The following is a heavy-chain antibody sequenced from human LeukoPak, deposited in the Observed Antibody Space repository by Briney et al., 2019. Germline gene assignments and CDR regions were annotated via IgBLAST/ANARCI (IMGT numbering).Heavy chain of an antibody. Sequence: SETLSLTCTVSGGSISSYYWSWIRQPPGKGLEWIGSIYYSGSTYYNPSLKSRVTMSVDTSKNQFSLKLNPVTAADTAVYYCARGLLVRGYTYGGGVDYWGQGTLVTVSS. CDR1: GGSISSYY. J-gene: IGHJ4*02. CDR3: ARGLLVRGYTYGGGVDY. CDR2: IYYSGST. D-gene: IGHD5-18*01. V-gene: IGHV4-59*12.